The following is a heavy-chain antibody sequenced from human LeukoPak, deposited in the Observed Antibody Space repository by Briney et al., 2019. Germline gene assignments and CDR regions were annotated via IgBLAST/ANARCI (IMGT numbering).Heavy chain of an antibody. CDR3: ARDISGPYNGWFDP. Sequence: ASVKVSCKASGYTFTDCYMHWVRQAPGQGLEWMGWINPNSGGTNYAQKFQGRVTMTRDTSINTAYMELRRLRSDDTAVYYCARDISGPYNGWFDPWGQGALVTVSS. CDR2: INPNSGGT. J-gene: IGHJ5*02. V-gene: IGHV1-2*02. D-gene: IGHD5-24*01. CDR1: GYTFTDCY.